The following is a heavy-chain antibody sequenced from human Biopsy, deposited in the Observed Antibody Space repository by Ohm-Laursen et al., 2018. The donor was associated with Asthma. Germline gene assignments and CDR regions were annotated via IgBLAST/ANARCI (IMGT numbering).Heavy chain of an antibody. J-gene: IGHJ6*02. CDR3: ARAVDYSHYYGIDV. Sequence: SSVKVSCKASGYTFNSAGITWVRQAPGQGLEWMGWISVYNGNTKVAQKLQDRVTMITDTSTSTAYMELRSLRSDDTAVYFCARAVDYSHYYGIDVWGQGTTITVS. CDR2: ISVYNGNT. CDR1: GYTFNSAG. V-gene: IGHV1-18*01. D-gene: IGHD3-10*01.